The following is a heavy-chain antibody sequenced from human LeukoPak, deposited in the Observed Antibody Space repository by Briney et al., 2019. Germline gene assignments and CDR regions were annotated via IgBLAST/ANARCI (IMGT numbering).Heavy chain of an antibody. J-gene: IGHJ5*02. CDR2: ISSSSSYI. D-gene: IGHD5-12*01. CDR1: GFTFSSYS. Sequence: GGSLTLSCAASGFTFSSYSMNWVRQAPGKGLEWVSSISSSSSYIYYADSVKGRFTISRDNAKNSLYLQMNSLRAEDTAVYYCARGAYNGYGILGNWFDPWGQGTLVTVSS. CDR3: ARGAYNGYGILGNWFDP. V-gene: IGHV3-21*01.